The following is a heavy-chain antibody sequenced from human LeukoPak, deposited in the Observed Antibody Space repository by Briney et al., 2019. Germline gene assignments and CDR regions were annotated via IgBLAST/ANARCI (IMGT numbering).Heavy chain of an antibody. CDR3: ATDTPDYYGMDV. V-gene: IGHV1-24*01. CDR2: FDPEDGET. CDR1: GYTLTELS. J-gene: IGHJ6*02. Sequence: ASVKVSCKVSGYTLTELSMHWVRLAPGKGLEWMGGFDPEDGETIYAQKFQGRVTMTEDTSTDTAYMELSSLRSEDTAVYYCATDTPDYYGMDVWGQATTVTVSS.